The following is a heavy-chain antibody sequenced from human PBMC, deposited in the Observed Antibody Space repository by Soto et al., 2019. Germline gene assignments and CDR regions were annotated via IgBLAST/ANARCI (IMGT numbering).Heavy chain of an antibody. CDR1: GFTFSSYA. CDR2: ISGSGGST. D-gene: IGHD6-13*01. J-gene: IGHJ4*02. Sequence: GGSLRLSCAASGFTFSSYAMSWVRQAPGKGLEWVSAISGSGGSTYYADSVKGRFTISRDNSKNTLYLQMNSLRAEDTAVYYCAKDLGLGSSSHSGYWGQGTLVTVSS. CDR3: AKDLGLGSSSHSGY. V-gene: IGHV3-23*01.